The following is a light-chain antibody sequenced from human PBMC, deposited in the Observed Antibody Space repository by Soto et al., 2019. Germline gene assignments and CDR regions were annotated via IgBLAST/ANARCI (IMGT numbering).Light chain of an antibody. CDR3: CSYAGGATWM. Sequence: QSALTQPASVSGSPGQSITISCTCTSSDVGSYSSVSWYQQYPGKAPNLMIYEAFKRPSGVSNRFSGSKSGNTASLTISGLQAEDEADYYCCSYAGGATWMFVGGTKLTVL. CDR1: SSDVGSYSS. CDR2: EAF. J-gene: IGLJ3*02. V-gene: IGLV2-23*01.